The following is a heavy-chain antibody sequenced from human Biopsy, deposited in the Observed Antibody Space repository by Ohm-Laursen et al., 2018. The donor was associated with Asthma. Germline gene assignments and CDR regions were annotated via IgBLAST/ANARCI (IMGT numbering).Heavy chain of an antibody. Sequence: TLSLTCSLSSGSGGYMRSGNYYWGWIRQPPGKGLEWIGSIYYSGTTYYNPSLESRVTVSADTSKNQFSPNLTSWTAADTAVYYCVRGSSSWHHGPFHYYYGLDVWGQGTTATVSS. CDR1: SGSGGYMRSGNYY. CDR3: VRGSSSWHHGPFHYYYGLDV. D-gene: IGHD6-13*01. J-gene: IGHJ6*02. V-gene: IGHV4-39*01. CDR2: IYYSGTT.